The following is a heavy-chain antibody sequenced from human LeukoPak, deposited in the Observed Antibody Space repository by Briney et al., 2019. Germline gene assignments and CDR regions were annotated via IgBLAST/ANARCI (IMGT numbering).Heavy chain of an antibody. Sequence: GASVKVSCKASGYTFTSYAMNWVRQAPGQGLEWMGWINTNTGNPTYAQGFTGRFVFSLDTSVSTAYLQISSLKAEDTAVYYCARGHARFRGWYHRGRGLRAFDIWGQGTMVTVSS. J-gene: IGHJ3*02. D-gene: IGHD6-19*01. CDR3: ARGHARFRGWYHRGRGLRAFDI. CDR1: GYTFTSYA. CDR2: INTNTGNP. V-gene: IGHV7-4-1*02.